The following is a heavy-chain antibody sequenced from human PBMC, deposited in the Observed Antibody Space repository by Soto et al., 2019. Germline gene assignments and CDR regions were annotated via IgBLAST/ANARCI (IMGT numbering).Heavy chain of an antibody. CDR3: ARVKTSDFLSKYDFDD. D-gene: IGHD3-3*01. Sequence: PSETLSLTCTVSDGSISSGGYYWSWIRQQPGKGLEWIGYIYYSGSTYYNPSLKSRVTISVDTSKNQFSLKLSSVTAADTAVYYCARVKTSDFLSKYDFDDWGQGTLVTVSS. J-gene: IGHJ4*02. CDR2: IYYSGST. CDR1: DGSISSGGYY. V-gene: IGHV4-31*03.